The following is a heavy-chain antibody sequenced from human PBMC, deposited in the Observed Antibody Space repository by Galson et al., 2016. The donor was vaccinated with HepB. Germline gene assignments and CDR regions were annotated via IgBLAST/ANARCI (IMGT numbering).Heavy chain of an antibody. J-gene: IGHJ4*02. CDR2: ISGNGANT. Sequence: SLRLSCAASGVPFDSYSVNWLRQAPGKGLEWVSTISGNGANTYHAGSVKGRFTVSRDNANNTLYLHMNSLRAEDTATYYCAGLNKLLPYFDYWGQGILVTVTS. CDR1: GVPFDSYS. D-gene: IGHD2-15*01. V-gene: IGHV3-23*01. CDR3: AGLNKLLPYFDY.